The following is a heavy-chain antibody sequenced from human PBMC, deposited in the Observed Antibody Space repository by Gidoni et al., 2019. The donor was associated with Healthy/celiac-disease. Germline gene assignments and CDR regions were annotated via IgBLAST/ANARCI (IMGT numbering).Heavy chain of an antibody. J-gene: IGHJ5*02. Sequence: SFTSYWIGWVRQMPGKGLEWMGIIYPGDSDTRYSPSFQGQVTISADKSISTAYLQWSSLKASDTAMYYCARPYYDSSGALDPWGQGTLVTVSS. V-gene: IGHV5-51*01. CDR1: SFTSYW. D-gene: IGHD3-22*01. CDR2: IYPGDSDT. CDR3: ARPYYDSSGALDP.